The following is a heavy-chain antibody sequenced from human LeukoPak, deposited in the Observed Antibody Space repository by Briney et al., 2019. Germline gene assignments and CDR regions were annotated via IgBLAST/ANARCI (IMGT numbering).Heavy chain of an antibody. Sequence: PSETLSLTCTVSGGSISSGGYYWSWIRQPAGKGLEWIGRIYTSGSTNYNPSLKSRVTISVDTSKNQFSLKLSSVTAADTAVYYCARLRRGAVDYWGQGTLVTVSS. CDR3: ARLRRGAVDY. J-gene: IGHJ4*02. V-gene: IGHV4-61*02. CDR2: IYTSGST. D-gene: IGHD3-10*01. CDR1: GGSISSGGYY.